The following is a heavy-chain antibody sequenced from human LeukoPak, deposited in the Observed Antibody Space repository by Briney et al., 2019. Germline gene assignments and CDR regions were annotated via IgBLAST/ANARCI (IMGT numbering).Heavy chain of an antibody. J-gene: IGHJ4*02. CDR3: ARGFYDFWSGYFTIQANFDY. Sequence: SETLSHTCTVSGYSISSGYYWGWIRQPPGKGLEWIGSIYHSGSTYYNPSLKSRVTISVDTSKNQFSLKLSSVTAADTAVYYCARGFYDFWSGYFTIQANFDYWGQGTLVTVSS. CDR2: IYHSGST. CDR1: GYSISSGYY. D-gene: IGHD3-3*01. V-gene: IGHV4-38-2*02.